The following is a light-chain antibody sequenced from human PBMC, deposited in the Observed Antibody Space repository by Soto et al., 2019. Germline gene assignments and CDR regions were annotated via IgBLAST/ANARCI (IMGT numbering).Light chain of an antibody. J-gene: IGLJ2*01. CDR3: SSYTSRATPL. CDR1: RTDVGAYNY. V-gene: IGLV2-14*01. CDR2: EVS. Sequence: QSALTQPASVSGSPGQSITISCSGTRTDVGAYNYVSWYQHHPGRVPKLIIFEVSNRPSGVSDRFSGSKSGNTASLTISGLQADDEADYHCSSYTSRATPLFGGGTQLTVL.